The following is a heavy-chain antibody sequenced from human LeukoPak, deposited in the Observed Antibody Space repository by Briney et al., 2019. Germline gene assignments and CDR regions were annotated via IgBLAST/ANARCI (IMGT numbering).Heavy chain of an antibody. Sequence: SVKVSCKASGYTFTCYGISWVRQAPGQGLEWMGGIIPIFGTANYAQKFQGRVTITTDESTSTAYMELSSLRSEDTAVNYCARDGGGATLDAFDIWGQGTMVTVSS. CDR3: ARDGGGATLDAFDI. CDR1: GYTFTCYG. CDR2: IIPIFGTA. D-gene: IGHD5-12*01. V-gene: IGHV1-69*05. J-gene: IGHJ3*02.